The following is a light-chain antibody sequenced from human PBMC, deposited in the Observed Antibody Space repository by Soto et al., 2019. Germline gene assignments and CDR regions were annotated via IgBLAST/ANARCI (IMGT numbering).Light chain of an antibody. V-gene: IGLV2-23*01. CDR2: EAS. Sequence: QSALTQPASVSGSPGQSITISCTGTTSDIGGYNFVSWYQQHPGKAPKLMIYEASKRPSGVSTRFSGSKSGNTASLTISGLQAEDEADYHCCSYASSGTVVFGGGTKVTVL. CDR1: TSDIGGYNF. CDR3: CSYASSGTVV. J-gene: IGLJ2*01.